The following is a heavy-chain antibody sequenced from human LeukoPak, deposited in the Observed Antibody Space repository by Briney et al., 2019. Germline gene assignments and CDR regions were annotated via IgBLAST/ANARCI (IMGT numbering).Heavy chain of an antibody. CDR3: AKAVVVSDDGLDV. Sequence: ASVRVSCKASGYTFSDYYIHWVRQAPGRGLELLGWINPRTGVTSRTQSFQGRVIITASFSISTVYLDLSRLRPDDTAVYYCAKAVVVSDDGLDVWGRGTLVTVS. D-gene: IGHD5/OR15-5a*01. CDR1: GYTFSDYY. V-gene: IGHV1-2*02. CDR2: INPRTGVT. J-gene: IGHJ3*01.